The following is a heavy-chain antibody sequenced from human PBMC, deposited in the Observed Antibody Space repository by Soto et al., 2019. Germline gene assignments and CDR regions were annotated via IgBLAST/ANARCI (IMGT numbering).Heavy chain of an antibody. CDR2: ISGSGGST. Sequence: SYSAISVGQQGTWRGLAYDSDISGSGGSTYYADSVKGRFTVSRDNSENTLYLQMSILGAEDTAVYYCTKAPVVWGSSWYFDLWGRGTLVTVSS. CDR1: SYSA. V-gene: IGHV3-23*01. J-gene: IGHJ2*01. CDR3: TKAPVVWGSSWYFDL. D-gene: IGHD7-27*01.